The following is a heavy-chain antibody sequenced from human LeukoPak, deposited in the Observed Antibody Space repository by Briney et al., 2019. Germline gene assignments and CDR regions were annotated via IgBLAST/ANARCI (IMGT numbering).Heavy chain of an antibody. V-gene: IGHV1-2*02. J-gene: IGHJ4*02. CDR2: INPNSGGT. CDR3: ARASVVVVAATDY. D-gene: IGHD2-15*01. CDR1: GYTFTGYY. Sequence: ASVKVSCTASGYTFTGYYMHWVRQAPGQGLEWMGWINPNSGGTNYAQKFQGRVTMTRDTSISTAYMELSRLRSDDTAVYYCARASVVVVAATDYWGQGTLVTVSS.